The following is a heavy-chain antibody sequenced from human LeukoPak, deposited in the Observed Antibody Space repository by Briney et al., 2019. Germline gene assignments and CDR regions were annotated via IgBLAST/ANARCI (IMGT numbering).Heavy chain of an antibody. D-gene: IGHD2-2*01. CDR3: AKARPIVVVPAAKDY. Sequence: PGGSLRLSCAASGFTFSSHAMSWVRQAPGKGLEWVSAISGSGGSTYYADSVKGRFTISRDNSKNTLYLQMNSLRAEDTAVYYCAKARPIVVVPAAKDYWGQGTLVTVSS. CDR2: ISGSGGST. V-gene: IGHV3-23*01. J-gene: IGHJ4*02. CDR1: GFTFSSHA.